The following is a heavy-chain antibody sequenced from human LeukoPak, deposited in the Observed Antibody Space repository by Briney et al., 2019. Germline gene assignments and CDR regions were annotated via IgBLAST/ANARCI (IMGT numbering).Heavy chain of an antibody. D-gene: IGHD4-17*01. CDR3: ARHRLDGDDYYYYYYMDV. CDR1: GGSFSGYY. CDR2: INHSGST. J-gene: IGHJ6*03. Sequence: SETLSLTCAVYGGSFSGYYWSWIRQPPGKGLEWIGEINHSGSTNYNPSLKSRVTISVDTSKNQFSLKLSSVTAADTAVYYCARHRLDGDDYYYYYYMDVWGKGTTVTISS. V-gene: IGHV4-34*01.